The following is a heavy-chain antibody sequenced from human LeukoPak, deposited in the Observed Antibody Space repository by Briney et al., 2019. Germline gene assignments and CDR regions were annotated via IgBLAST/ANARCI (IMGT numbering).Heavy chain of an antibody. J-gene: IGHJ4*02. D-gene: IGHD1-26*01. V-gene: IGHV3-9*01. CDR1: GFTFSSYS. CDR3: AKDISGSCLFDSFDY. Sequence: TGGSLRLSCAASGFTFSSYSMNWVRQAPGKGLEWVSGISWNSGSVGYADSVKGRFTISRDNAKNSLYLQMNSLRAEDTALYYCAKDISGSCLFDSFDYWGQGTLVTVSS. CDR2: ISWNSGSV.